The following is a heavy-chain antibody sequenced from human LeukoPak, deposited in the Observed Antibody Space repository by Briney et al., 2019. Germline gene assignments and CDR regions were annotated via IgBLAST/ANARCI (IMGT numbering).Heavy chain of an antibody. D-gene: IGHD3/OR15-3a*01. CDR1: GYTFTGYY. Sequence: ASVKVSCKASGYTFTGYYMHWVRQAPGQGLEWRGWINPNSGGTNYVQKFQGRVTMTRDTSISTAYMELSRLRYDDTTVYYCARARDSVDFPGNFDFWGQGTLVTVSS. J-gene: IGHJ4*02. V-gene: IGHV1-2*02. CDR3: ARARDSVDFPGNFDF. CDR2: INPNSGGT.